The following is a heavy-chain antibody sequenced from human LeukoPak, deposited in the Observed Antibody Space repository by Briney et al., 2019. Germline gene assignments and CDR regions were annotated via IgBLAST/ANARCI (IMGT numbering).Heavy chain of an antibody. CDR2: ISSSSSYI. J-gene: IGHJ4*02. CDR1: GFTFSSYS. V-gene: IGHV3-21*01. CDR3: ARVGDSGSYEFDY. D-gene: IGHD1-26*01. Sequence: GGSLRLSCAASGFTFSSYSMNWVRQAPGKGLEWASSISSSSSYIYYADSVKGRFTISRDNAKNSLYLQMNSLRAEDTAVYYCARVGDSGSYEFDYWGQGTLVTVSS.